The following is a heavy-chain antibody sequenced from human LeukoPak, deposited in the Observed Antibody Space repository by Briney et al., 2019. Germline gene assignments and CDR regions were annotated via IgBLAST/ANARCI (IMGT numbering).Heavy chain of an antibody. V-gene: IGHV1-46*01. CDR1: GYTFTSFY. Sequence: ASVKVSCTASGYTFTSFYMHWVRQAPGQGLEWMGIINPSGGSTSYAQKFQGRVTMTRDTSTRTVYMELSSLRSEGTGVYYCASGAPLYWGEGALVTVSS. D-gene: IGHD3-10*01. J-gene: IGHJ4*02. CDR3: ASGAPLY. CDR2: INPSGGST.